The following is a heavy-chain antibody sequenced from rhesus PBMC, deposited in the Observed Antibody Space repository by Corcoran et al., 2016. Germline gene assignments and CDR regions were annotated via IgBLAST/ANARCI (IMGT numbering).Heavy chain of an antibody. Sequence: EVQLVQPGAEVKRPGESLKLFCKTSGYSFTSYWISWVRQMPGKGLEWGGGTDPKDYKTGNSPSCQGKVTTSADKSISTAYLQGSSLKASDTATYYCAMEPTTTQLDVWGRGVLVTVSS. D-gene: IGHD1-44*01. J-gene: IGHJ5-2*02. CDR3: AMEPTTTQLDV. CDR2: TDPKDYKT. V-gene: IGHV5-20*02. CDR1: GYSFTSYW.